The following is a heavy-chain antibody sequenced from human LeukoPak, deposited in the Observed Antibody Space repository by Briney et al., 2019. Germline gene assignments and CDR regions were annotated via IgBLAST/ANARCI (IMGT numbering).Heavy chain of an antibody. J-gene: IGHJ4*02. CDR2: IDTDGSST. V-gene: IGHV3-74*01. CDR3: ARAPNDYWSGYSASFDY. Sequence: GGSLRLSCAASGFTFSSYSMNWVRQAPGKGLVWVSRIDTDGSSTRYADSVKGRFTISRDNAKNTLYLQMNSLRAEDTAVYYCARAPNDYWSGYSASFDYWGQGTLVTVSS. CDR1: GFTFSSYS. D-gene: IGHD3-3*01.